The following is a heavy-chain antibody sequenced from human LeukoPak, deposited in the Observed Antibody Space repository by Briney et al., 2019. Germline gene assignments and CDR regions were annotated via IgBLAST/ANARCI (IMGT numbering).Heavy chain of an antibody. CDR1: GFTVSSNY. D-gene: IGHD2-21*01. CDR2: IYSGGST. Sequence: PGGSLRLSCAASGFTVSSNYMSWVRQAPGKGLEWVSVIYSGGSTYYADSVKGRFTISRDNSKNTLYLQMNSLRAEDTAVYYCASIAASDAFDIWGQGTLVTVSS. V-gene: IGHV3-53*01. J-gene: IGHJ3*02. CDR3: ASIAASDAFDI.